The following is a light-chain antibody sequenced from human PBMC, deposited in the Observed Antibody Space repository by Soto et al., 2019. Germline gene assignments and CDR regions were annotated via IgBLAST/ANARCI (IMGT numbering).Light chain of an antibody. CDR1: SSNIGSNY. Sequence: QPVLTQPPSASGTPGQRVNISCSGSSSNIGSNYVYWYQQLPGTAPKLLVCSNNQRPSGVPDRFSGSKSGTSASLAISGLRSEDEADYYCAAWDDSLSGGVFGGGTKVTVL. J-gene: IGLJ3*02. V-gene: IGLV1-47*02. CDR3: AAWDDSLSGGV. CDR2: SNN.